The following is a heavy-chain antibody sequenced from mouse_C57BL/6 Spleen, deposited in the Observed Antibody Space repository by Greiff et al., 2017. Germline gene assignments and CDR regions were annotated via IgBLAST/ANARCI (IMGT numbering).Heavy chain of an antibody. CDR2: FYPGRGSI. CDR3: ARQNYGVLRGYFDV. J-gene: IGHJ1*03. Sequence: VQRVESGAELVKPGASVKLSCKASGYTFTEYTIHWVKQRSGQGLEGIGWFYPGRGSIKYNEKFKDKATLTADNSSSTVYMELSRLTSEDSAVYFCARQNYGVLRGYFDVWGTGTTVTVSS. D-gene: IGHD1-1*01. V-gene: IGHV1-62-2*01. CDR1: GYTFTEYT.